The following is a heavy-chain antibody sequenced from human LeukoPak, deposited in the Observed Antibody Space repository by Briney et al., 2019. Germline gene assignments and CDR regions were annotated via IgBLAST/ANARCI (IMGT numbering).Heavy chain of an antibody. V-gene: IGHV3-21*01. D-gene: IGHD4-11*01. CDR3: ARGVSPTTSYFDY. CDR1: GFTFSSYS. Sequence: PGGSLRLSCAASGFTFSSYSTNWVRQAPGKGLEWVSSISSSSSYIYYADSVKGRFTISRDNAKNSLYLQMNSLRAEDTAVYYCARGVSPTTSYFDYWGQGTLVTVSS. J-gene: IGHJ4*02. CDR2: ISSSSSYI.